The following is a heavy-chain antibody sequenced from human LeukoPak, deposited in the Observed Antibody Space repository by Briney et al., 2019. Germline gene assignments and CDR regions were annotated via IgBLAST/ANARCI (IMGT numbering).Heavy chain of an antibody. V-gene: IGHV3-7*01. Sequence: GGSLRLSCAASGFTFSSYWMSWVRQAPGKGLEWVANIKQDGSEKYYVDSVKGRFTISRDNAKNSLYLQMNSLRAEDTAVYYCARDAYYASSGYYPEGFDIWGQGTMVTVSS. CDR2: IKQDGSEK. CDR3: ARDAYYASSGYYPEGFDI. CDR1: GFTFSSYW. J-gene: IGHJ3*02. D-gene: IGHD3-22*01.